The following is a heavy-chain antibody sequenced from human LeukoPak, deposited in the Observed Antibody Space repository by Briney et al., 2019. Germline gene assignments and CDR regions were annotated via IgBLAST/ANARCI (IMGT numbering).Heavy chain of an antibody. J-gene: IGHJ5*02. CDR2: INPNSGGT. Sequence: ASVKVSCKASGYTFTGYFMHWVRQAPGQGLEWMGWINPNSGGTKYAQKFQGRVTITRNTSISTAYMELSSLRSEDTAVYYCARVVVVIATPVVSWFDPWGQGTLVTVSS. CDR1: GYTFTGYF. D-gene: IGHD2-21*01. CDR3: ARVVVVIATPVVSWFDP. V-gene: IGHV1-2*02.